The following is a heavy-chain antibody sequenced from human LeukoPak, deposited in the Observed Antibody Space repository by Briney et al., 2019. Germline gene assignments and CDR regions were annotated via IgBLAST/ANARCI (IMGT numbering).Heavy chain of an antibody. V-gene: IGHV1-18*01. Sequence: ASVKVSCKASGYTFTRYVISCVRQAPGQGLEWMGWISAYNGNTNYAQKLQGRVTMTTDTSTSTAYMELRSLRSDDTAVYYCARAYRNIAAAGYWGQGTLVTVSS. J-gene: IGHJ4*02. D-gene: IGHD6-13*01. CDR1: GYTFTRYV. CDR3: ARAYRNIAAAGY. CDR2: ISAYNGNT.